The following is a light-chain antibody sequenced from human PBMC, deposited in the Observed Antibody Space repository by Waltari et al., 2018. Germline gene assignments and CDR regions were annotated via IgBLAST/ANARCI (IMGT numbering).Light chain of an antibody. J-gene: IGKJ1*01. CDR2: QAS. Sequence: DIQMTHSPSTLSASVGDRVTITCRASQSISSWLAWYQQKPGKAPKLLFYQASNLESGVPSRFSGSGSGTEFTLTISSLQPDDFAIYYCQQYNGYPTFGQGTKVEIK. V-gene: IGKV1-5*03. CDR1: QSISSW. CDR3: QQYNGYPT.